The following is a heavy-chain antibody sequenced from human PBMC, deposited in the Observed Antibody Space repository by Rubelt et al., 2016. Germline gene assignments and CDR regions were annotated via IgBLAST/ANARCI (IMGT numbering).Heavy chain of an antibody. CDR3: AGNKDLDDCWSGSLHYYFDY. V-gene: IGHV5-10-1*01. CDR2: IDPSDSYT. CDR1: GYSFTSYW. D-gene: IGHD3-3*01. J-gene: IGHJ4*02. Sequence: EVQLVQSGAEVKKPGESLRISCKGSGYSFTSYWISWVRQMPGKGLEWMGKIDPSDSYTNYSPSFQGHVTISADKSISTAYLQWSSLKDSDTAMYYCAGNKDLDDCWSGSLHYYFDYWGQGTLVTVSS.